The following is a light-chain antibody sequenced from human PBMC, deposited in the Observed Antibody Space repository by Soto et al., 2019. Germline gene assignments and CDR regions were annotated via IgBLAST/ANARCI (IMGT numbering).Light chain of an antibody. CDR1: TSDVGFHNY. J-gene: IGLJ2*01. CDR3: SSYTSSSTLV. Sequence: QSVLTQPASVSGSPGQSITISCSGSTSDVGFHNYVSWYQQHPGKVPKLIIYEVSNRPSGVSNRFSGSKSGDTASLTVSGLQAEDEAHYYCSSYTSSSTLVFGGGTKLTVL. V-gene: IGLV2-14*01. CDR2: EVS.